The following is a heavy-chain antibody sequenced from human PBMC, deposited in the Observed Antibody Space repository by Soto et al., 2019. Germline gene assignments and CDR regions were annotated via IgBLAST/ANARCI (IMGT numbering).Heavy chain of an antibody. V-gene: IGHV4-34*01. CDR3: ARSRSSGWYRPSNRVYYYYGMDV. CDR1: GGSFSGYY. D-gene: IGHD6-19*01. Sequence: QVQLQQWGAGLLKPSETLSLTCAVYGGSFSGYYWSWIRQPPGKGLEWIGEINHSGSTNYNPSLKSRVTISVDTSKNQFSLKLSSVTAADTAVYYCARSRSSGWYRPSNRVYYYYGMDVWGQGTTVTVSS. J-gene: IGHJ6*02. CDR2: INHSGST.